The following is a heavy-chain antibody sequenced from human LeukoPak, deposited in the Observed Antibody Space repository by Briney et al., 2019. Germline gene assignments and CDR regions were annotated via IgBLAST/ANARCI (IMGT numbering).Heavy chain of an antibody. V-gene: IGHV3-21*01. CDR2: ISSSSSYI. J-gene: IGHJ4*02. Sequence: GGSLRLSCAASGFTFSSYSMNWVRQAPGKGLEWVSSISSSSSYIYYADSVKGRFTISRDNAKNSLYLQMNSLRAEDTAVYYCARVPEDYGDYGMEFYYFDYWGQGTLVTVSS. CDR3: ARVPEDYGDYGMEFYYFDY. CDR1: GFTFSSYS. D-gene: IGHD4-17*01.